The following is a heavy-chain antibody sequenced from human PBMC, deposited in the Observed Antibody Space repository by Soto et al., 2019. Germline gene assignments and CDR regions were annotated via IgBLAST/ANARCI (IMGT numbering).Heavy chain of an antibody. J-gene: IGHJ4*02. Sequence: SQSRARTGASSGDRVSSNGVAWNWIRQSPSRGLEWLGRTYYRSKWYNDYAVTVKSRITINPDTSKNQFSLQLSSVTPEDTAVYYCASFGSGWWFDYWGQGTLFTVSS. CDR1: GDRVSSNGVA. CDR2: TYYRSKWYN. D-gene: IGHD6-19*01. CDR3: ASFGSGWWFDY. V-gene: IGHV6-1*01.